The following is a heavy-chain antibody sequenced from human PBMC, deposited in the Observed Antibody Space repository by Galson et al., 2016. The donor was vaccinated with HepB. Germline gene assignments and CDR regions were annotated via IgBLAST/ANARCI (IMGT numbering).Heavy chain of an antibody. CDR1: GFSLTTSGMS. V-gene: IGHV2-70*13. D-gene: IGHD4-23*01. Sequence: PALVKPTQTLTLTCIFSGFSLTTSGMSVSWIRQPPGKALEWLALIDWDDDKYYNTSLKARLTISKDTSKNQVVLKMTNMDPVDTATYYCARMSTMVVTPAPDFDHWGQGTLVTVSS. J-gene: IGHJ4*02. CDR3: ARMSTMVVTPAPDFDH. CDR2: IDWDDDK.